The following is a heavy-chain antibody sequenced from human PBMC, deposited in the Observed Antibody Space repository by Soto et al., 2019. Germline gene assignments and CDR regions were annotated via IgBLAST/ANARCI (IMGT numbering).Heavy chain of an antibody. CDR3: ATIPGYCSSTSCYGDYYFDY. D-gene: IGHD2-2*01. V-gene: IGHV4-34*01. Sequence: SETLSLTCAVYGVSGGSFSGYYWSWIRQPPGKGLEWIGEINHSGSTNYNPSLKSRVTISVDRSKNQFSLKLSSVTAADTAVYYCATIPGYCSSTSCYGDYYFDYWGQGTLVTVSS. CDR2: INHSGST. J-gene: IGHJ4*02. CDR1: GVSGGSFSGYY.